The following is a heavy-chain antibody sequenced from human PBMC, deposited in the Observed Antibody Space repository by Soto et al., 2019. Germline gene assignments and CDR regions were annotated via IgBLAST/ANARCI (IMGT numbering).Heavy chain of an antibody. CDR2: IYYSGTTY. Sequence: PSETLSLTCTVSGDSISSSSYYWGWIRQPPGKGLEWIGNIYYSGTTYYYNPSLKSRVTISVDTSKNQFSLKLRSVTAADTAVYYCARRTRSYCMDVWGKGTTVTVS. CDR3: ARRTRSYCMDV. V-gene: IGHV4-39*01. J-gene: IGHJ6*03. CDR1: GDSISSSSYY.